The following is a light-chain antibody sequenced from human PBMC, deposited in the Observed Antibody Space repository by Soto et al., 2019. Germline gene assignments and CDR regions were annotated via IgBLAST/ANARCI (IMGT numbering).Light chain of an antibody. CDR2: DVS. J-gene: IGKJ2*01. CDR1: QSVSNW. CDR3: QQYDTYYT. V-gene: IGKV1-5*01. Sequence: DIQMTRSPSTLSASVGDRVTITCRASQSVSNWLAWYQQKPGKAPTLLIYDVSRLETGVPSRFSGSGSGTEFTLTINSLQPEDFATYFCQQYDTYYTFGQGTKGDIK.